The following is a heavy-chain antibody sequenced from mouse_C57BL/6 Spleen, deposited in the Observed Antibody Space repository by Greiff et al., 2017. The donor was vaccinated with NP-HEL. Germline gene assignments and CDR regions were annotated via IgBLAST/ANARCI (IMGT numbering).Heavy chain of an antibody. J-gene: IGHJ1*03. CDR3: ARKGRGYFDV. CDR1: GYTFTSYW. CDR2: IYPSDSET. V-gene: IGHV1-61*01. Sequence: QVQLQQPGAELARPGSSVKLSCKASGYTFTSYWMDWVKQRPGQGLEWIGNIYPSDSETHYNLKFKDKATLTVDKSSSTAYMQLSSLTSEDSAVYYCARKGRGYFDVWGTGTTVTVSS.